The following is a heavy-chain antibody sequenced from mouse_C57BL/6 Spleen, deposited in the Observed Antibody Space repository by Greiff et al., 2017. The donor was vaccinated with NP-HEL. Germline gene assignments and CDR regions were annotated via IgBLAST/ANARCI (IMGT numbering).Heavy chain of an antibody. J-gene: IGHJ2*01. CDR1: GYTFTDYY. D-gene: IGHD3-1*01. V-gene: IGHV1-76*01. CDR3: ARSGGPYYFDY. CDR2: IYPGSGNT. Sequence: QVQLKQSGAELVRPGASVKLSCKASGYTFTDYYINWVKQRPGQGLEWIARIYPGSGNTYYNEKFKGKATLTAEQSSSTAYMQLSSLTSEDSAVYFCARSGGPYYFDYWGQGTTLTVSS.